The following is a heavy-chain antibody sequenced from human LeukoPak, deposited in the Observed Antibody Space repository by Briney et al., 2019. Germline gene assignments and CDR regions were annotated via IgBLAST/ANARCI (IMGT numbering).Heavy chain of an antibody. CDR1: GGSISSFY. CDR2: VYYSGIT. D-gene: IGHD6-6*01. V-gene: IGHV4-59*12. CDR3: ARESYSSSYLFDF. Sequence: SETLSLTCTVSGGSISSFYWSWIRQPPGKGLEWIGYVYYSGITNYNPSLKSRVTMSVDTSKNQISLKVNSVTAADTAVYYCARESYSSSYLFDFWGQGTLVTVSS. J-gene: IGHJ4*02.